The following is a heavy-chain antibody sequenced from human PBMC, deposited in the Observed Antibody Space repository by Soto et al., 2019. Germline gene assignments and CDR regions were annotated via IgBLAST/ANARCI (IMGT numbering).Heavy chain of an antibody. J-gene: IGHJ4*02. CDR1: GYTLTELS. D-gene: IGHD2-15*01. Sequence: QVQLVQSGAEVKKPGASVKVSCKVSGYTLTELSMHWVRQAPGKGLEWMGGFDPEDGETIYAQKFQGRVTMTEDTSTDTAYMELSSLRSEDTAVYYCATRTEGYCSGGSCWYYFDYWGKGTLVTVSS. CDR3: ATRTEGYCSGGSCWYYFDY. V-gene: IGHV1-24*01. CDR2: FDPEDGET.